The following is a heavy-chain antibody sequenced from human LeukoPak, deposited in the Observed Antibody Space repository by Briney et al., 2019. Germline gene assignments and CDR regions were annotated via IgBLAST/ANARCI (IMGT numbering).Heavy chain of an antibody. J-gene: IGHJ6*03. CDR1: GFTFSSYA. D-gene: IGHD4-23*01. Sequence: DPGGSLRLSCAASGFTFSSYAMSWVRQAPGKGLEWVSGISGSDGSTNYADSVKGRFTISRENSNNTLYLQMNSLKTEDTAVYYCTRDEGHGGNTRDYYYYMDVWGKGTTVTVSS. CDR3: TRDEGHGGNTRDYYYYMDV. CDR2: ISGSDGST. V-gene: IGHV3-23*01.